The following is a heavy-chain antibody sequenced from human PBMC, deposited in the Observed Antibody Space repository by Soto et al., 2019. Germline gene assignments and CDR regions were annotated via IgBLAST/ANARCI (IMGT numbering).Heavy chain of an antibody. CDR3: ARDGYDFWSGSTHTFDY. J-gene: IGHJ4*02. V-gene: IGHV1-69*13. Sequence: SVKVSCKASGGTFSSYAISWVRQAPGQGLEWMGGITPIFGTANYAQKFQGRVTITADESTSTAYMELSSLRSEDTAVYYCARDGYDFWSGSTHTFDYWGQGTLVTVSS. D-gene: IGHD3-3*01. CDR1: GGTFSSYA. CDR2: ITPIFGTA.